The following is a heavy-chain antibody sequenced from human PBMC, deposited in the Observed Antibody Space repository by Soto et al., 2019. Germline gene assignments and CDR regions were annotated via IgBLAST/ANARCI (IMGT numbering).Heavy chain of an antibody. D-gene: IGHD3-10*01. CDR2: IYYSGST. CDR1: GGSISSGGYY. CDR3: ARVGFGTTMVRGVGWFDP. V-gene: IGHV4-31*03. Sequence: SETLSLTCTFSGGSISSGGYYWSWIRQHPGKGLEWIGYIYYSGSTYYNPSLKSRVTISVDTSKNQFSLKLSSVTAADTAVYYCARVGFGTTMVRGVGWFDPWGQGTLVTVSS. J-gene: IGHJ5*02.